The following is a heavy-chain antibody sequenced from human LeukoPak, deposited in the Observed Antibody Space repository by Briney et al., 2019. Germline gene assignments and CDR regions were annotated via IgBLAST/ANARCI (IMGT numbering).Heavy chain of an antibody. V-gene: IGHV3-48*03. J-gene: IGHJ3*02. Sequence: GGSLRLSCAASGFTFSTYEMNWVRQAPGKGLEWVSYISTSGTTIYFADSVKGRFTISRDNAKSSLYLQMNSLRAEDTAVYYCARDIFPDGFDIWGQGTMVTVSS. CDR2: ISTSGTTI. D-gene: IGHD3-3*01. CDR1: GFTFSTYE. CDR3: ARDIFPDGFDI.